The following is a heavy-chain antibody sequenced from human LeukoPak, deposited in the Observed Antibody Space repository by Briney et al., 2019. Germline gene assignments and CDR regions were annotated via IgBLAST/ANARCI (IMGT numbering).Heavy chain of an antibody. CDR2: IYHSGST. J-gene: IGHJ2*01. D-gene: IGHD3-9*01. V-gene: IGHV4-38-2*01. CDR1: GYSISSGYY. Sequence: SEILSLTCAVSGYSISSGYYWGWIRQPPGKGLEWIGSIYHSGSTYYNPSLKSRVTISVDTSKNQFSLKLSSVTAADTAVYYCASLYYDILTGYPEGYFDLWGRGTLVTVSS. CDR3: ASLYYDILTGYPEGYFDL.